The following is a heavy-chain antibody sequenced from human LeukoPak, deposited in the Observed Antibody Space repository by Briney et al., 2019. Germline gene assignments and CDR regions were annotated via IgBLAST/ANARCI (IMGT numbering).Heavy chain of an antibody. V-gene: IGHV3-23*01. CDR3: ARDSHPYSSGWYGWFDP. Sequence: GGSLRLSCAASGFPFSSYAMSWVRQAPGKGLEWVSTISNSDDSTYYADSVKGRFTISRDNSENTLFLRMNSLRAEDTAVYYCARDSHPYSSGWYGWFDPWGQGTLVTVSS. D-gene: IGHD6-19*01. J-gene: IGHJ5*02. CDR1: GFPFSSYA. CDR2: ISNSDDST.